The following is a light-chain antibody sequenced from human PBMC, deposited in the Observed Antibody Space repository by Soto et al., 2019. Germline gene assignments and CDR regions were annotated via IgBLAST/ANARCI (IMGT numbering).Light chain of an antibody. CDR1: QSVSSSY. J-gene: IGKJ3*01. Sequence: EIVLTQSPGTMSLSPGERATLSCRASQSVSSSYLAWYQQKPGQAPRLLIYGASSRATGIHDRFSGSGSGKDFTLTISRLEPEDFAVYYCQQYGSSPLTFGPGTKVDIK. CDR2: GAS. CDR3: QQYGSSPLT. V-gene: IGKV3-20*01.